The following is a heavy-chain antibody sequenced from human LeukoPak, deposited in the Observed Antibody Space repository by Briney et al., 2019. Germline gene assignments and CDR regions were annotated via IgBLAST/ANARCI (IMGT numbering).Heavy chain of an antibody. CDR3: ATSYGSYVVDY. V-gene: IGHV4-59*01. CDR2: ARSSGGT. J-gene: IGHJ4*02. D-gene: IGHD2-15*01. CDR1: GGSINSYF. Sequence: SETLSLTCTLSGGSINSYFLTWIRQPPGERLEWIGFARSSGGTNYNPSLKSRVTILVDTSKNQFSLKLNSVTAADTAVYYCATSYGSYVVDYWGQGTLVIVSS.